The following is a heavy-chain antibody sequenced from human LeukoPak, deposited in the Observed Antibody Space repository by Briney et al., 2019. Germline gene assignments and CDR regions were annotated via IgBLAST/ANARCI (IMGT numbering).Heavy chain of an antibody. CDR3: ARGAYSSGWDNFDY. Sequence: QSGGSLRLSCAASGFTFSSYDVHWVRQATGKGLEWVSAIGTAGDTYYPGSVKGRFTISRENAKNSLYLQMNSLRAGDTAVYYCARGAYSSGWDNFDYWGQGTLVTVSS. CDR1: GFTFSSYD. D-gene: IGHD6-19*01. J-gene: IGHJ4*02. CDR2: IGTAGDT. V-gene: IGHV3-13*01.